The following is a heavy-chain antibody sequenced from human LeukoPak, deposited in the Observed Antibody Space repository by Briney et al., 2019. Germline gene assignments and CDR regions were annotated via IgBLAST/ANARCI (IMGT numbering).Heavy chain of an antibody. CDR3: ARDAITMVRGVQGAFDI. CDR2: INPNSGGT. CDR1: GYTFTSYG. D-gene: IGHD3-10*01. Sequence: ASVKVSCKASGYTFTSYGISWVRQAPGQGLEWMGRINPNSGGTNYAQKFQGRVTMTRDTSISTAYMELSRLRSDDTAVYYCARDAITMVRGVQGAFDIWGQGTMVTVSS. V-gene: IGHV1-2*06. J-gene: IGHJ3*02.